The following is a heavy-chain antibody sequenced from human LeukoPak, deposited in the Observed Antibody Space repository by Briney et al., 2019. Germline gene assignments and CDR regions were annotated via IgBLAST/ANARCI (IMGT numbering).Heavy chain of an antibody. V-gene: IGHV3-30-3*01. J-gene: IGHJ4*02. D-gene: IGHD6-13*01. CDR1: GFTFSSYA. Sequence: GGFLRLSCAASGFTFSSYAMHWVRQAPGKGLEWVAVISYDGSNKYYADSVKGRFTISRDNSKNTLYLQMNSLRAEDTAVYYCAWAAAGLDYWGQGTLVTVSS. CDR3: AWAAAGLDY. CDR2: ISYDGSNK.